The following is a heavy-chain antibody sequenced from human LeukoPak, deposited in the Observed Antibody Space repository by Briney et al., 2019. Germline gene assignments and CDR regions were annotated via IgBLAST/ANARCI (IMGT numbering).Heavy chain of an antibody. J-gene: IGHJ4*02. CDR1: GGSISSSSYY. V-gene: IGHV4-39*01. Sequence: SETLSLTCTVSGGSISSSSYYWGWSRQPPGKGLEWIGNIYYSGSTYCNPSLKSRVTISVDTSKNQFSLKLSSVTAADTAVYYCARHQRYSSGWYPDYCGQGTLVTVSS. D-gene: IGHD6-19*01. CDR2: IYYSGST. CDR3: ARHQRYSSGWYPDY.